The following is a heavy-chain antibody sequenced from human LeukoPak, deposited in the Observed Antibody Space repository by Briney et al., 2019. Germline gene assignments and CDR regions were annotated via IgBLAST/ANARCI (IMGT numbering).Heavy chain of an antibody. D-gene: IGHD1-26*01. CDR1: GGSISSSSYY. CDR3: ACVQWVPGAFDP. V-gene: IGHV4-39*01. Sequence: SETLSLTCTVSGGSISSSSYYWGWIRQPPGKGLEWIGSIYYSGSTYYNPSLKSRVTISVDTSKNQFSLKLSSVTAADTAVYYCACVQWVPGAFDPWGQGTLVTVSS. CDR2: IYYSGST. J-gene: IGHJ5*02.